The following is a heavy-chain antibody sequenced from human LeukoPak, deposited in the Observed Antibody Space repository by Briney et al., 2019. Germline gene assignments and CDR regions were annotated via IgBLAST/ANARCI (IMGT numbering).Heavy chain of an antibody. CDR3: AKDTPGFGGDDFVH. V-gene: IGHV3-30*02. D-gene: IGHD3-10*01. Sequence: PGGSLRLSCVASGFMFSNFAMHWVRQAPGKGLEWVAFTQTGGGNQFYADSVKGRFTVSRDNSKNTLYLQMSSLRTDDTAVYYCAKDTPGFGGDDFVHWGQGTLVTVSS. CDR2: TQTGGGNQ. J-gene: IGHJ4*02. CDR1: GFMFSNFA.